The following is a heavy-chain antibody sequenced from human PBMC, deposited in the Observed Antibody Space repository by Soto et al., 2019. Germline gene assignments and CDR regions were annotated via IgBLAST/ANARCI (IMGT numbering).Heavy chain of an antibody. J-gene: IGHJ6*02. V-gene: IGHV4-34*01. Sequence: SETLSLTCAVYGGSFSGYYWSWIRQPPGKGLEWIGEINHSGSTNYNPSLKSRVTISVDTSKNQFSLKLSSVTAADTAVYYCARRRGYSSSWFRIGNYGMDVWGQGTTGTV. CDR2: INHSGST. CDR1: GGSFSGYY. D-gene: IGHD6-13*01. CDR3: ARRRGYSSSWFRIGNYGMDV.